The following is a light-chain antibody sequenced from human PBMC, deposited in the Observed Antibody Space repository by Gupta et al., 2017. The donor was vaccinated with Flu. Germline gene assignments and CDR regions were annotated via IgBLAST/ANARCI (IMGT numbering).Light chain of an antibody. V-gene: IGKV1-33*01. CDR1: QDISNY. CDR3: QQYDNLPMYT. CDR2: DAS. J-gene: IGKJ2*01. Sequence: SSLAASVGDRGTITCQARQDISNYLNWYQQKPGKAPKLLIYDASNLETGVPSRFSGSGSGTDFTFTISSRQPEEIATYYCQQYDNLPMYTFGQGTKLEIK.